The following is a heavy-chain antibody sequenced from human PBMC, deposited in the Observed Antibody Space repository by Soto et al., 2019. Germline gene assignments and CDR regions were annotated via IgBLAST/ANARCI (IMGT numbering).Heavy chain of an antibody. D-gene: IGHD1-26*01. CDR2: IYNRGKT. CDR3: ARHASNSGSYSEYFQY. J-gene: IGHJ1*01. Sequence: QVQLQESGPGLVKPSETVSLTCTVSGDSISSSSLYWGWIRQPPGKGLEWIGSIYNRGKTYYSPSLESQVTISVATSKNQFSLKLSSVTAADTAVYYCARHASNSGSYSEYFQYWGQGTLVAVSS. CDR1: GDSISSSSLY. V-gene: IGHV4-39*01.